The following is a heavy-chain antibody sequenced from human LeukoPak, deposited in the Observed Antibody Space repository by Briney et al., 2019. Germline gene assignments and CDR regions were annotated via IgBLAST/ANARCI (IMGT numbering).Heavy chain of an antibody. CDR1: GFTFTSYW. V-gene: IGHV3-7*01. CDR3: ARDAGYGWYPG. CDR2: INQNGGEK. J-gene: IGHJ4*02. D-gene: IGHD6-19*01. Sequence: GGSLRLSCAASGFTFTSYWMSWAPQAPGKGLEWVANINQNGGEKYYVDSVKGRFTISRDNAKNSLYLQMNSLRGEDTAVYYCARDAGYGWYPGWGQGTLVTVSS.